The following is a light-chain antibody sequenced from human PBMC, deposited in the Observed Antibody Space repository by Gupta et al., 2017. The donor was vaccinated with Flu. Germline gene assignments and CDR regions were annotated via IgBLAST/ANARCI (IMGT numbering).Light chain of an antibody. V-gene: IGKV1-39*01. J-gene: IGKJ3*01. CDR2: AAS. CDR1: QNINNN. Sequence: DIQTTQSPSSLSASVGDRVTITCRASQNINNNLNWYQVKPGKAPRLLIYAASSLKSGVPSRFSGSGSATDFTLTISSLQSDDLATYYCQQGYSPPPTFGPGTKVEIK. CDR3: QQGYSPPPT.